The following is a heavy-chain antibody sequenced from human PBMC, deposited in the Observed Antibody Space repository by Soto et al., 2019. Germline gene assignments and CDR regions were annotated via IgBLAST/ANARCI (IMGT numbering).Heavy chain of an antibody. V-gene: IGHV1-3*01. CDR1: GYTFTSYA. D-gene: IGHD2-21*02. Sequence: ASVKVFCKAPGYTFTSYAMHWVRQAPGQRLEWMGWINAGNGNTKYSQKFQGRVTITRDTSASTAYMELSSLRSEDTAVYYCARVGVTFRNWFDPWGQGTLVTVSS. CDR3: ARVGVTFRNWFDP. J-gene: IGHJ5*02. CDR2: INAGNGNT.